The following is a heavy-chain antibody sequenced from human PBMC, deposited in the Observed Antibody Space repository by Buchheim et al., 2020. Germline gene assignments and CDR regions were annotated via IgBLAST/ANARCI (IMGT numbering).Heavy chain of an antibody. V-gene: IGHV3-30*18. Sequence: QVQLVESGGGVVQPGRSLRLSCAASGFTFSSYGMHWVRQAPGKGLEWVAVISYDGSNKYYADSVKGRFTISRDNSTNTLYLQMNSLRAEDTAVYYCAKDPGGIVVVEDAFDIWGQGT. CDR1: GFTFSSYG. J-gene: IGHJ3*02. D-gene: IGHD3-22*01. CDR3: AKDPGGIVVVEDAFDI. CDR2: ISYDGSNK.